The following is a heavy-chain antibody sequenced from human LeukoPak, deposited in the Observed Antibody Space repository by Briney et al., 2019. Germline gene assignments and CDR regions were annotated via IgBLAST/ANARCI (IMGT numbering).Heavy chain of an antibody. CDR3: ARAYNWNFRDYYYMDV. Sequence: GASLEISCQGSGSSFTSYWIGWVRQLPGKGLEWMGIIYPGDSDTRYSPSFQGQVTISADKSISTAYLQWSSLKASDTAMYYCARAYNWNFRDYYYMDVWGKGTTVTVSS. J-gene: IGHJ6*03. D-gene: IGHD1-7*01. V-gene: IGHV5-51*01. CDR2: IYPGDSDT. CDR1: GSSFTSYW.